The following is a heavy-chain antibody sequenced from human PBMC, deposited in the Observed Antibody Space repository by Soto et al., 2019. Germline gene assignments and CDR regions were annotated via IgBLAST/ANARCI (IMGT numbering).Heavy chain of an antibody. CDR3: ARWQVEAAQH. CDR1: GGSFSGYY. Sequence: SETLSLTCAVYGGSFSGYYWSWIRQPPGKGLEWIGEINHSGSTYYNPSLKSRVTISVDRSKNQFSLKLSSVTAADTAVYYCARWQVEAAQHWGQGTLVTVSS. D-gene: IGHD2-15*01. J-gene: IGHJ4*02. CDR2: INHSGST. V-gene: IGHV4-34*01.